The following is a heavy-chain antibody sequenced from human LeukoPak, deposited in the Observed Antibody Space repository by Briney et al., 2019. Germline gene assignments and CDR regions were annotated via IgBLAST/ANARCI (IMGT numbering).Heavy chain of an antibody. CDR3: ARARFGVVSTWYFDY. D-gene: IGHD3-3*01. J-gene: IGHJ4*02. CDR1: GFTFSSYS. CDR2: ISSSSGYI. V-gene: IGHV3-21*01. Sequence: GGSLRLSCAASGFTFSSYSMNWVRQAPGKGLEWVSSISSSSGYIYYADSVKGRFTISRDNAKNSLYLQMNSLRAEDTAVYYCARARFGVVSTWYFDYWGQGTLVTVSS.